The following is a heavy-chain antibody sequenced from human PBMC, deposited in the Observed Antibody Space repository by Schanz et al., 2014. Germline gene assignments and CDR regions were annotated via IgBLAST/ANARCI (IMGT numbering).Heavy chain of an antibody. D-gene: IGHD3-3*01. Sequence: QVDLVESGGGVVQPGRSLRLSCAASGFTFSSYAMHWVRQAPGKGLEWVAVMSYDGSNKYYADSVKGRFTISRDNAKNSLYLQMNSLTAEDTAVYYCARGVRIDYWGQGTLVTVSS. CDR1: GFTFSSYA. J-gene: IGHJ4*02. CDR3: ARGVRIDY. V-gene: IGHV3-30-3*01. CDR2: MSYDGSNK.